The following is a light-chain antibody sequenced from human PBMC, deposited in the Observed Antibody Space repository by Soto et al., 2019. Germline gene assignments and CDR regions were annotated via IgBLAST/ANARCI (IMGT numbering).Light chain of an antibody. Sequence: EIVMTQSPATLSVSPGKRGALSWRASQSVSSSVAWYQQRPGQAPRLLIYGASTRATGIPARFSGSGSGTEFVLTVSSLQSEDFAVYYCQQYNDWPQTFGQGTKLEI. CDR3: QQYNDWPQT. CDR1: QSVSSS. J-gene: IGKJ2*01. V-gene: IGKV3-15*01. CDR2: GAS.